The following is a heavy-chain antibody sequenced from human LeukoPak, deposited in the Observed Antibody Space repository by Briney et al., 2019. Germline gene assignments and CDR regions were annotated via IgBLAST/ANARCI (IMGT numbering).Heavy chain of an antibody. J-gene: IGHJ4*02. Sequence: SETLSLTCAVYGASFSGYYWSWIRQPPGKGLEWIGEINHSGSTNYNPSLKSRVTLSVDTSKKQFSLNLSSMTAADTAVYYCARGRPADSSGWYVNYWGQGTLVTVSS. CDR3: ARGRPADSSGWYVNY. CDR1: GASFSGYY. V-gene: IGHV4-34*01. D-gene: IGHD6-19*01. CDR2: INHSGST.